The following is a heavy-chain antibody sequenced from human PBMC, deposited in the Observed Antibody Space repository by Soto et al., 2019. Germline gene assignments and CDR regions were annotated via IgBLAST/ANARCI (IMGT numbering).Heavy chain of an antibody. V-gene: IGHV4-4*02. CDR1: GGSISSSNW. CDR3: ASYYYGSGSYSSYYYYGMDV. J-gene: IGHJ6*02. CDR2: IYHSGST. Sequence: SETLSLTCAVSGGSISSSNWWSWVRQPPGKGLEWIGEIYHSGSTNYNPSLKSRVTISVDKSKNQFSLKLSSVTAADTAVYYCASYYYGSGSYSSYYYYGMDVWGQGTTVTVSS. D-gene: IGHD3-10*01.